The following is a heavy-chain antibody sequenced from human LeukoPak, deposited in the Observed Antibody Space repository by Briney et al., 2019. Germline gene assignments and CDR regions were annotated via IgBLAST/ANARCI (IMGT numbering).Heavy chain of an antibody. CDR2: INPNSGGT. D-gene: IGHD5-18*01. J-gene: IGHJ4*02. CDR3: ARALGVDTAMVGIY. V-gene: IGHV1-2*06. Sequence: ASLTVSCTASGYTFTGYYMHWVRQAPGQGLEWMGRINPNSGGTNYAHKFQGRVTMTRDTSNSTAYMELSRLRSDDTAVYYCARALGVDTAMVGIYWGQGTLVTVSS. CDR1: GYTFTGYY.